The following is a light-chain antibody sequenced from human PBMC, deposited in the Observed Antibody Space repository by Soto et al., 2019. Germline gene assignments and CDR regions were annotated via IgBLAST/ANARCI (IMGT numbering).Light chain of an antibody. J-gene: IGKJ5*01. CDR1: QSVTSSY. CDR2: GAS. V-gene: IGKV3-20*01. CDR3: QQYGSSPTT. Sequence: EIVLTQSPGTLSLSPGERATLSCWASQSVTSSYLAWYQQKPGQAPRLLIYGASIRATGIPDRFSGSGSGTDFTLTISRLEPEDFAVFYCQQYGSSPTTFGPGTRLEIK.